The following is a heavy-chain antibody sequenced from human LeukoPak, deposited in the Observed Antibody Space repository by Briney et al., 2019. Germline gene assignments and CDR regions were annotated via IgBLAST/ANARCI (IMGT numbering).Heavy chain of an antibody. CDR1: GGSISSYY. D-gene: IGHD2-2*01. CDR2: IYYSGST. Sequence: SSETLSLTCTVSGGSISSYYWSWIRQPPGKGLEWIGYIYYSGSTNYNPSLKSRVTISVDTSKNQFSLKLSSVTAADTAVYYCARGLGYCSGTSCYGLYNWFDPWGQGTLVTVSS. CDR3: ARGLGYCSGTSCYGLYNWFDP. V-gene: IGHV4-59*01. J-gene: IGHJ5*02.